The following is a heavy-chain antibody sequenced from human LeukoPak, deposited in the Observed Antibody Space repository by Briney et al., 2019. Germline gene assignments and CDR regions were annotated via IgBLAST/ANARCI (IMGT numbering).Heavy chain of an antibody. J-gene: IGHJ4*02. V-gene: IGHV3-23*01. D-gene: IGHD3-22*01. Sequence: GGSLRLSCAASGFTFSSYAVTWVRQAPGKGLEWVSAISGSGRSTYYADSVKGRFTISRDNSKNTLYLQMNSLRAEDTAVYCCARETVAYDSSGYYPLHYWGQGTLVTVSS. CDR1: GFTFSSYA. CDR3: ARETVAYDSSGYYPLHY. CDR2: ISGSGRST.